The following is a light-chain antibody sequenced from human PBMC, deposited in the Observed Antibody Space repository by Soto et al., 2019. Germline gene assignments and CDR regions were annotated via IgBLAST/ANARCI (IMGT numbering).Light chain of an antibody. J-gene: IGLJ1*01. V-gene: IGLV2-8*01. CDR2: EVS. CDR1: SSDVGGYKY. Sequence: QSVLTQPPSASGSPGQSVTISCTGNSSDVGGYKYVSWYQQHPGKAPKLMIYEVSKRPSGVPDRFSGSNSGNTASLTVSGLQAEDEADYYCSSYAGSNNFVFGTGTKLTVL. CDR3: SSYAGSNNFV.